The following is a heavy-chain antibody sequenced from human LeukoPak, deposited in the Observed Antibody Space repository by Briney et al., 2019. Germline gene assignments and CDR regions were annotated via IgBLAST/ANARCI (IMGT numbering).Heavy chain of an antibody. V-gene: IGHV3-23*01. CDR2: ISDGGSDT. J-gene: IGHJ4*02. CDR3: AKALYGDYGRFDY. Sequence: QSGGSPRLSCAASGFTFSTYAMSWVRQAPGQGLDWVSTISDGGSDTHYADSVKGRFTISRDDSKNTLYLQMNSLRAEDTAVYYCAKALYGDYGRFDYWGQGTLVTVSS. CDR1: GFTFSTYA. D-gene: IGHD4-17*01.